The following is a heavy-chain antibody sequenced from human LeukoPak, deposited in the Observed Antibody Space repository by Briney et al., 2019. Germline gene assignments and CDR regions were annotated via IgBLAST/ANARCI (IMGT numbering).Heavy chain of an antibody. J-gene: IGHJ4*02. CDR2: TIPILGIA. CDR3: ARGISEQWPEDY. CDR1: GGTFSSYA. V-gene: IGHV1-69*04. Sequence: SVKVSCRASGGTFSSYAISWVRQAPGQGLEWMGRTIPILGIANYAQKFQGRVTITADKSTSTAYMELSSLRSEDTAVYYCARGISEQWPEDYWGQGTLVTVSS. D-gene: IGHD6-19*01.